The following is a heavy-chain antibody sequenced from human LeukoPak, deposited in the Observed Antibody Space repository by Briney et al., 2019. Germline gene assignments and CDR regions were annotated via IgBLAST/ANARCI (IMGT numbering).Heavy chain of an antibody. CDR2: ISAYNGNT. CDR1: GYTFTSYG. J-gene: IGHJ3*02. V-gene: IGHV1-18*01. Sequence: ASVKVSCKVSGYTFTSYGISWVRQAPGQGLEWMGWISAYNGNTNYAQKLQGRVTMTTDTSTSTAYMELRSLRSDDTAVYYCARDGSGSPKVNAFDIWGQGTMVTVSS. D-gene: IGHD3-10*01. CDR3: ARDGSGSPKVNAFDI.